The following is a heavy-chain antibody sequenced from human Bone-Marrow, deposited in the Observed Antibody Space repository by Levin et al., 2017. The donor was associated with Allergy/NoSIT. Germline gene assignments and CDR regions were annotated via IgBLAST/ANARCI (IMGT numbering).Heavy chain of an antibody. CDR3: ARGGDMYGDSTEMAFDI. Sequence: TGESLKISCAASGFTFSSYDMHWVRQATGKGLEWVSAIGTAGDTYYPGSVKGRFTISRENAKNSLYLQMNSLRAGDTAVYYCARGGDMYGDSTEMAFDIWGQGTMVTVSS. V-gene: IGHV3-13*04. D-gene: IGHD4-17*01. J-gene: IGHJ3*02. CDR2: IGTAGDT. CDR1: GFTFSSYD.